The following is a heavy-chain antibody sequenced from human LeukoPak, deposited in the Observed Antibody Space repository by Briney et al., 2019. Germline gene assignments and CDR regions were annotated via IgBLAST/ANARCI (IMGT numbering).Heavy chain of an antibody. CDR2: IYYSGST. J-gene: IGHJ4*02. CDR3: TRGGTDSSGLHY. D-gene: IGHD6-19*01. CDR1: GGSISSYY. Sequence: SETLSLTCTVSGGSISSYYWSWIRQPPGKGLEWIGYIYYSGSTNYNPSLKSRVTISVDTSKNQLSLKLNSVTAADTAVYYCTRGGTDSSGLHYWGQGTLVTVSS. V-gene: IGHV4-59*12.